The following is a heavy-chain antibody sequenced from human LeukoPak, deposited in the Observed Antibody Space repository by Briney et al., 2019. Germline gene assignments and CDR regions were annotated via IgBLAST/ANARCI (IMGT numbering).Heavy chain of an antibody. CDR2: ISGGGGST. D-gene: IGHD3-22*01. V-gene: IGHV3-23*01. CDR3: AKDRGYYYDSSGYYYFDY. Sequence: PGGSLRLSCAASGFTFNSYAMSWVRQAPGKGLEWVSAISGGGGSTYHADSVKGRFTISRDNSKNTLYLQMNSLRAEDTAVYYCAKDRGYYYDSSGYYYFDYGGQGTLVTVSS. CDR1: GFTFNSYA. J-gene: IGHJ4*02.